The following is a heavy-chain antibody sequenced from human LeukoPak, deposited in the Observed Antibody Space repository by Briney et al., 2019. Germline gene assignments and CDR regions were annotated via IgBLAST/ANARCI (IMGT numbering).Heavy chain of an antibody. Sequence: GGSLRLSCAASGFTFDDYAMHWVRQAPGKGLEWVSLISGDGGSTYYADSVKGRFTISRDNSQNSLYLQMNSLRTEDTALYYCAKVYYVWGSYRRYYFDYWGQGTLVTVSS. CDR1: GFTFDDYA. D-gene: IGHD3-16*02. CDR3: AKVYYVWGSYRRYYFDY. J-gene: IGHJ4*02. V-gene: IGHV3-43*02. CDR2: ISGDGGST.